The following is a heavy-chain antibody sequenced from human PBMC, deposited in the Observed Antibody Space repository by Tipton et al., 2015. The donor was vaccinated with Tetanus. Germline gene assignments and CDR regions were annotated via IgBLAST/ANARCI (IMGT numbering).Heavy chain of an antibody. CDR1: GFTSSGYG. CDR3: AKGRGFRDWYFDI. J-gene: IGHJ2*01. D-gene: IGHD3-3*01. CDR2: IIGSGGST. Sequence: SLRLSCAASGFTSSGYGMSWVRQAPGKGLEWVSAIIGSGGSTYYADSVTGRFTISRDNSKDTLDLQMNSLRAEDTAIYYCAKGRGFRDWYFDIWGRGTLVTVSS. V-gene: IGHV3-23*01.